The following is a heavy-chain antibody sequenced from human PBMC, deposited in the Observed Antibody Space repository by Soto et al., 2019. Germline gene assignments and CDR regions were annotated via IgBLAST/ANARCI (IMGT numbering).Heavy chain of an antibody. Sequence: GGSLRLSCAASGFTFRSFTMNWVRQAPGKGLEWVSAISGSGGSTYYADSVKGRFTTSRDNSKNTLYLQMNSLRAEDTAVYYCAKEWRPYGSGTGNFDYWGQGTLVTVSS. V-gene: IGHV3-23*01. CDR2: ISGSGGST. CDR3: AKEWRPYGSGTGNFDY. D-gene: IGHD3-10*01. CDR1: GFTFRSFT. J-gene: IGHJ4*02.